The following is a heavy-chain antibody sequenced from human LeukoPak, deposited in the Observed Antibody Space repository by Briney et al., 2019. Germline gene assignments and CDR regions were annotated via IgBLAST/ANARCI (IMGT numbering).Heavy chain of an antibody. CDR1: SGSIIRYY. CDR3: ARRAAALDY. D-gene: IGHD6-13*01. V-gene: IGHV4-59*08. J-gene: IGHJ4*02. CDR2: FHYSGNT. Sequence: SETLSLTCSVSSGSIIRYYWRWLRQPPGKGLEWIGYFHYSGNTNYNPAPSRRITISVDTSKNQSSLKLNSVTAADTAVYYCARRAAALDYSGQGTLVTVSS.